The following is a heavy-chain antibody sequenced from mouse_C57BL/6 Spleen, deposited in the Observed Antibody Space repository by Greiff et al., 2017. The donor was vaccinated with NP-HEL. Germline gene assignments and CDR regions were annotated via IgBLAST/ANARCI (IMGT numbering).Heavy chain of an antibody. D-gene: IGHD2-1*01. Sequence: EVKLVESGGDLVKPGGSLKLSCAASGFTFSSYGMSWVRQTPDKRLEWVATISSGGSYTYYPDSVKGRFTIARDNAKNTLYLQMSSLKSEDTAMYYCASDYGNYVFAYWGQGTLVTVSA. CDR1: GFTFSSYG. CDR2: ISSGGSYT. V-gene: IGHV5-6*01. CDR3: ASDYGNYVFAY. J-gene: IGHJ3*01.